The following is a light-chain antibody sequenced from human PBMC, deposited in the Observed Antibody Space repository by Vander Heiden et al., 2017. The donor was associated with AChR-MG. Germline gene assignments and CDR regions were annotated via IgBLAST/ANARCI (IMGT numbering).Light chain of an antibody. Sequence: DVQLTQSPSSLSASVGDRVTITCRASQGIRNDLGWCQQKPGEAPKRLIYAASSLLNGVPVRFSGSGSGSEFTLTISSLQPEDFATYYCRQDNSYPRTFGHGTTVDIK. J-gene: IGKJ3*01. CDR3: RQDNSYPRT. V-gene: IGKV1-17*01. CDR2: AAS. CDR1: QGIRND.